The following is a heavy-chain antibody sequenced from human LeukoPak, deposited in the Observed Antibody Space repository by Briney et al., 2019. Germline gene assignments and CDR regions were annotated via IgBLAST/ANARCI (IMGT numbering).Heavy chain of an antibody. V-gene: IGHV4-59*12. CDR1: GGSISSYY. CDR2: IYYSGST. J-gene: IGHJ6*03. D-gene: IGHD2-21*02. Sequence: SETLSLTCTVSGGSISSYYWSWIRQPPGKGLEWIGYIYYSGSTNYNPSLKSRVTISVDTSKNQFSLKLSSVTAADTALYFCARVTRYDASRDYWYMDVWGKGTTVTVSS. CDR3: ARVTRYDASRDYWYMDV.